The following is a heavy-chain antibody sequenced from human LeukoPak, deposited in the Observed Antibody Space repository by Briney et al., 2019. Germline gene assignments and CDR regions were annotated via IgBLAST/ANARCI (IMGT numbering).Heavy chain of an antibody. V-gene: IGHV4-4*07. Sequence: SETLSLTCTVSGGSISSYYWSWIRQPAGKGLEWIGRIYTSGSTNYNPSLKSRVTMSVDTSKNQFSLKLSSVTAADTAVYYCARVMPTVVAASSFDYWGQGTLVTVSS. D-gene: IGHD2-15*01. J-gene: IGHJ4*02. CDR2: IYTSGST. CDR1: GGSISSYY. CDR3: ARVMPTVVAASSFDY.